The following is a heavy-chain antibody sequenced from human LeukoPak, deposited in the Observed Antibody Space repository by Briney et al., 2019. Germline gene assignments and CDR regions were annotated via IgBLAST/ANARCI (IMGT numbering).Heavy chain of an antibody. CDR1: GGSISSYY. V-gene: IGHV4-59*01. D-gene: IGHD3-22*01. J-gene: IGHJ4*02. Sequence: SETLSLTCTVSGGSISSYYWNWIRQSPGKGLEWIGYIYYSGSTNYNPSLKSRVTISVDTSKNQFSLKLSSVTAADTAVYHCARNWDSSGYCDYWGQGTLVTVSS. CDR3: ARNWDSSGYCDY. CDR2: IYYSGST.